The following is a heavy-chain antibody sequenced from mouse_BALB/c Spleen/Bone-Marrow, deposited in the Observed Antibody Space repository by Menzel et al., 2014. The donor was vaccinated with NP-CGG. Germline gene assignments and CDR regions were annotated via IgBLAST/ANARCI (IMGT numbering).Heavy chain of an antibody. Sequence: QVQLQQSGAELVRPGTSVKMSCKAAGYTFTNYWIGWVKQRPGHGLEWIGDIYPGDNYTNYNEKFKGKATLTADTSSGTAYMQLCSLTSEDSAIYYCTRGGYDYTWFAYWGQGTLVTVSA. J-gene: IGHJ3*01. CDR1: GYTFTNYW. CDR2: IYPGDNYT. D-gene: IGHD2-4*01. CDR3: TRGGYDYTWFAY. V-gene: IGHV1-63*02.